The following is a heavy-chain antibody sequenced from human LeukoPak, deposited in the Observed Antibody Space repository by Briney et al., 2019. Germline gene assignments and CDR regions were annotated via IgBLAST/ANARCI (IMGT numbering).Heavy chain of an antibody. CDR2: ISANNGNT. CDR3: ARVGYNWNDDYYFDY. J-gene: IGHJ4*02. Sequence: GASVKVSCKASGYTFTSYGISWVRQAPGQGLEWMGWISANNGNTNYAQKLQGRVTMTTDTSTSTAYMELRSLRSDDTAVYYCARVGYNWNDDYYFDYWGQGTLVTVSS. D-gene: IGHD1-1*01. V-gene: IGHV1-18*04. CDR1: GYTFTSYG.